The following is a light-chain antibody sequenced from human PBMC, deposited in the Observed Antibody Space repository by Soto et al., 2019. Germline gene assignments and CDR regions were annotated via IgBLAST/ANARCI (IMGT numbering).Light chain of an antibody. V-gene: IGKV1-5*01. CDR3: QQYDSYWT. J-gene: IGKJ1*01. CDR1: QSISSW. Sequence: DIQMTQSPSTLSAAVGDRVTITFRASQSISSWLAWYQQKPGKAPKVLIFDASSLKTGVPSRFSGSGSGTEFTLTISNLQPDDFATYYCQQYDSYWTFGQGTKVDIK. CDR2: DAS.